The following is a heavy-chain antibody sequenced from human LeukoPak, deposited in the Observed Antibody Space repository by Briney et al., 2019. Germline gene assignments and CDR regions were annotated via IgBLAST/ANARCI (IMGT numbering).Heavy chain of an antibody. CDR2: INPNSGGT. V-gene: IGHV1-2*02. CDR1: GYTFTGYY. Sequence: ASVKVSCKASGYTFTGYYMHWVRQAPGQGLEWMGWINPNSGGTNYAQKFQGRVTMTRDTSISTAYMELSRLRPDDTAVYYCARDYSLSRDYDSSGYYYFDYWGQGTLVTVSS. D-gene: IGHD3-22*01. CDR3: ARDYSLSRDYDSSGYYYFDY. J-gene: IGHJ4*02.